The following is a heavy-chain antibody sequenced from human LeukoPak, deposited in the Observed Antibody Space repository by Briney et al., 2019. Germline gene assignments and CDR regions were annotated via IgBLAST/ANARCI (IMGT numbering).Heavy chain of an antibody. J-gene: IGHJ5*02. V-gene: IGHV3-48*03. D-gene: IGHD3-16*01. CDR2: ISSSGDTI. Sequence: GGSLRLSCAASGFTFSIYEMNWVRQAPGKGLEWVSYISSSGDTIYYADSVKGRFTISRDNAENSLYLQMNSLRAEDTAVYYCARDTSWGQGTLVTVSS. CDR1: GFTFSIYE. CDR3: ARDTS.